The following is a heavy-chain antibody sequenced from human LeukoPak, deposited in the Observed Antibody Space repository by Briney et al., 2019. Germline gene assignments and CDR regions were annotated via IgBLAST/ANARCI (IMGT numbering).Heavy chain of an antibody. J-gene: IGHJ4*02. CDR1: GFTVSSNY. V-gene: IGHV3-53*01. Sequence: PGGSLRLSCAASGFTVSSNYMSWVRQPPGKGLEWVSVIYSGGTTFYADSVKGRFTISRHNSKNTLYLQMNSLRADDTAVYYCAKLKGWYGEGYFDCWGQGTVVTVSS. CDR3: AKLKGWYGEGYFDC. D-gene: IGHD3-10*01. CDR2: IYSGGTT.